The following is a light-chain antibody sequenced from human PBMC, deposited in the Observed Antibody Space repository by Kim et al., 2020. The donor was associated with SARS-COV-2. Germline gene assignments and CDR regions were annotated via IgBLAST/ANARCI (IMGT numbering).Light chain of an antibody. J-gene: IGLJ2*01. CDR2: ELN. CDR1: SSDVGGYNY. Sequence: GQSVAISCTGTSSDVGGYNYVSWYQQYPGKAPKLIIYELNKRPSGVPDRFSGSKSGNTASLTGSGLQAEDEADYYCSSYAGTNNVLFGGGTQLTVL. V-gene: IGLV2-8*01. CDR3: SSYAGTNNVL.